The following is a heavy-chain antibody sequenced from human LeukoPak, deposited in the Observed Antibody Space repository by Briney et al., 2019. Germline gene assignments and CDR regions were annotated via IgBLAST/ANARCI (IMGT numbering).Heavy chain of an antibody. Sequence: SVKVSCKASGGTFSSYAISWVRQAPGQGLEWMGRITPIFGTANYAQKFQGRVTITTDESTSTAYMELSSLRSEDTAAYYCARDSRSRGAPGNYFDYWGQGTLVTVSS. CDR3: ARDSRSRGAPGNYFDY. CDR2: ITPIFGTA. V-gene: IGHV1-69*05. CDR1: GGTFSSYA. J-gene: IGHJ4*02. D-gene: IGHD1-14*01.